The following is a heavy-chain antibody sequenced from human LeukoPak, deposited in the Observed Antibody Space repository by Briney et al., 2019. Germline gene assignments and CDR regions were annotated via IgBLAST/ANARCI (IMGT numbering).Heavy chain of an antibody. V-gene: IGHV3-33*01. CDR2: IWYDGGNI. Sequence: GGSLRLSCAAFGFTFSSYGMHWVRQAPGKGLEWVAIIWYDGGNIDYTDSVKGRFTISRDNSKNTLYLQMNSLRAEDTAVYYCAREEHKNWKIDYWGQGTLVTVSS. J-gene: IGHJ4*02. CDR3: AREEHKNWKIDY. D-gene: IGHD1-1*01. CDR1: GFTFSSYG.